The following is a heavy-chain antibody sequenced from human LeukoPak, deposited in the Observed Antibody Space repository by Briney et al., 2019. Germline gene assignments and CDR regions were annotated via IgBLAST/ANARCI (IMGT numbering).Heavy chain of an antibody. D-gene: IGHD5-18*01. CDR1: GGSFSGYY. Sequence: SETLSLTCAVYGGSFSGYYWSWIRQPPGKGLGWIGEINHSGSTNYNPSLKSRVTISVDTSKNQFPLKLSSVTAADTAVYYCASGLPYYYYMDVWGKGTTVTVSS. CDR3: ASGLPYYYYMDV. CDR2: INHSGST. V-gene: IGHV4-34*01. J-gene: IGHJ6*03.